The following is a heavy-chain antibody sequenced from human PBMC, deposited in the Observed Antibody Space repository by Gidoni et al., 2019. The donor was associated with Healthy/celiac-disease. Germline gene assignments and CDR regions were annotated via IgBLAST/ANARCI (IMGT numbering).Heavy chain of an antibody. Sequence: QVQLQESGPGLVKPSETLSLTCTVSGGSISSYYWSWIRQPPGKGLEWIGYIYYSGSTNYNPSLKSRVTISVDTSKNQFSLKLSSVTAADTAVYYCARGGGELYTLTNYYYYGMDVWGQGTTVTVSS. D-gene: IGHD2-2*02. CDR3: ARGGGELYTLTNYYYYGMDV. J-gene: IGHJ6*02. CDR2: IYYSGST. V-gene: IGHV4-59*01. CDR1: GGSISSYY.